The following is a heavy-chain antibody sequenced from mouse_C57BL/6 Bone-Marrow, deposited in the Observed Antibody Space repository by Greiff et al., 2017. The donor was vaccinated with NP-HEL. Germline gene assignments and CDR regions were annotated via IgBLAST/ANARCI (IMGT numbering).Heavy chain of an antibody. Sequence: EVKLVESGGGLVQPGGSLKLSCAASGFTFSDYYMYWVRQTPEKRLEWVAYISNGGGSTYYPDTVKGRFTISRDNAKNTLYLQMSRLKSEDTAMYYCARQGGLRRGPWFAYWGQGTLVTVSA. V-gene: IGHV5-12*01. J-gene: IGHJ3*01. CDR3: ARQGGLRRGPWFAY. CDR1: GFTFSDYY. D-gene: IGHD2-2*01. CDR2: ISNGGGST.